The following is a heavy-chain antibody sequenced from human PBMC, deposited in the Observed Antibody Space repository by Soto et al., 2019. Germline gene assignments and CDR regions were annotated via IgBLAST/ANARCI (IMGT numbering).Heavy chain of an antibody. D-gene: IGHD6-19*01. J-gene: IGHJ4*02. Sequence: PGGSLRLSCAASGFTFSSYAMNWVRQAPGKGLEWVSLMSGSGGSTYYADSVKGRFTISRGNSKNTLYLQMNSLRVEDTAVYYCAKAIPPGYSSGPVDYWGQGTLVTVSS. CDR3: AKAIPPGYSSGPVDY. V-gene: IGHV3-23*01. CDR2: MSGSGGST. CDR1: GFTFSSYA.